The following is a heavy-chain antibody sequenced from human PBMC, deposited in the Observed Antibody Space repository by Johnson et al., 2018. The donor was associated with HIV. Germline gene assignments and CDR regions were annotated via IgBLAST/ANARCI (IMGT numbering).Heavy chain of an antibody. D-gene: IGHD5-18*01. V-gene: IGHV3-20*04. CDR1: GFIFSSSW. J-gene: IGHJ3*02. CDR3: ARVVGYKYGSAGDNDAFDI. Sequence: EKLVESGGGVVPPGRSLRVSCGASGFIFSSSWIHWVRQAPGKGLEWVSGITWNGGSTGYADSVKGRFTISRDNAKNSLYLQMNSLRAEDTALYYCARVVGYKYGSAGDNDAFDIWGQGTMVTVSS. CDR2: ITWNGGST.